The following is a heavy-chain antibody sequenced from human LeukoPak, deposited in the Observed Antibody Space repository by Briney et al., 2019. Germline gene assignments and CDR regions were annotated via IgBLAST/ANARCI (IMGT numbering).Heavy chain of an antibody. CDR1: GFTFSSYS. J-gene: IGHJ5*02. V-gene: IGHV3-30*02. Sequence: PGGSLRLSCAASGFTFSSYSMNWVRQVPGKGLEWVTFIQYDGSNKYYADSVKGRFSISRDNSKNTMYLQMNSLRAEDTAVYYCAKHEGAVAGTFWFDPWGQGTLVTVSS. CDR2: IQYDGSNK. D-gene: IGHD6-19*01. CDR3: AKHEGAVAGTFWFDP.